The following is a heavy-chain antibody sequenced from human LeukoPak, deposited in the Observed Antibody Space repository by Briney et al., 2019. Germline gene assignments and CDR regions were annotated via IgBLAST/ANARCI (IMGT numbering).Heavy chain of an antibody. V-gene: IGHV4-59*04. J-gene: IGHJ4*02. Sequence: SETLSLTCTVSGGSISSYYWSWIRQPPGKGLEWIGYIYYSGSTYYNPSLKSRVTISVDTSKNQFSLKLSSVTAADTALYYCASNYCSGGSCFLHYWGQGTLVSVSS. D-gene: IGHD2-15*01. CDR3: ASNYCSGGSCFLHY. CDR2: IYYSGST. CDR1: GGSISSYY.